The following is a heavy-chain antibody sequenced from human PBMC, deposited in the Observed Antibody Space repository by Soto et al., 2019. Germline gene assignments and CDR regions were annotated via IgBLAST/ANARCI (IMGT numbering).Heavy chain of an antibody. CDR2: IYNSGRT. V-gene: IGHV4-59*01. J-gene: IGHJ4*02. D-gene: IGHD3-22*01. Sequence: PSETLSLTCTVSGVSISSYYWSWIRQPPGKGLEWIGYIYNSGRTNYNPSLKSRVTISEDTSKNHFSLELSSVTAADTAVYYCARDRAYYESSGLYFDYWGQGALVTVSS. CDR3: ARDRAYYESSGLYFDY. CDR1: GVSISSYY.